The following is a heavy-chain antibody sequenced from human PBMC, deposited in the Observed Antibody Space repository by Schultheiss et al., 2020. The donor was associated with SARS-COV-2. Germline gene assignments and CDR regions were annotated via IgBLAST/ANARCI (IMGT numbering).Heavy chain of an antibody. J-gene: IGHJ6*03. D-gene: IGHD2-2*01. CDR1: GGSISSSSYY. V-gene: IGHV4-61*05. CDR3: ARMPLYYYYYYMDV. Sequence: SETLSLTCTVSGGSISSSSYYWGWIRQPPGKGLEWVGYIYDSGTTNYNPSLKSRVTISVDTSKNQFSLKVRSVTAADTAVYYCARMPLYYYYYYMDVWGKGTTVTVSS. CDR2: IYDSGTT.